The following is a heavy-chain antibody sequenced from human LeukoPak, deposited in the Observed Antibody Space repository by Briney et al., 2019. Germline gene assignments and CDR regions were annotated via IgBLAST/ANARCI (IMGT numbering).Heavy chain of an antibody. Sequence: ASVKVSCKASGGTFSSYAINWVRQATGQGLEWMGWMNPNSGNTGYAQKFQGGVTMTRNTSISTAYMELSSLRSEDTAVYYCARGDYYYGSGSAPDYWGQGTLVTVSS. D-gene: IGHD3-10*01. CDR3: ARGDYYYGSGSAPDY. CDR2: MNPNSGNT. V-gene: IGHV1-8*02. J-gene: IGHJ4*02. CDR1: GGTFSSYA.